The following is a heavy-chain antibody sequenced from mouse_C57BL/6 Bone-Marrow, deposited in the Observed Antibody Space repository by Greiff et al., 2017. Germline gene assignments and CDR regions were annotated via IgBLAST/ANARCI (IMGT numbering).Heavy chain of an antibody. CDR2: ISYDGSN. CDR1: GYSITSGYY. CDR3: TIYYDYEDWYFDV. D-gene: IGHD2-4*01. V-gene: IGHV3-6*01. Sequence: DVQLQESGPGLVKPSQSLSLTCSVTGYSITSGYYWNWIRQFPGNKLEWMGYISYDGSNNYNPSLKNRISITRDTSKNQFFLKLNSVTTEDTATYYCTIYYDYEDWYFDVWGTGTTVTVSS. J-gene: IGHJ1*03.